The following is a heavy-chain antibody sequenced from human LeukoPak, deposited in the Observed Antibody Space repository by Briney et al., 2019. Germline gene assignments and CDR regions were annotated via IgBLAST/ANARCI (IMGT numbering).Heavy chain of an antibody. CDR2: IYHSGST. Sequence: SQTLSLTCTVSGGSISSGGYYWSWIRQPPGKGLEWIGYIYHSGSTYYNPSLKSRVTISVDTSKNQFSLKLSSVTAADTAVYYCARDLRECSSTSCHYWYFDLWGRGTLVTVSS. CDR3: ARDLRECSSTSCHYWYFDL. V-gene: IGHV4-30-2*01. CDR1: GGSISSGGYY. D-gene: IGHD2-2*01. J-gene: IGHJ2*01.